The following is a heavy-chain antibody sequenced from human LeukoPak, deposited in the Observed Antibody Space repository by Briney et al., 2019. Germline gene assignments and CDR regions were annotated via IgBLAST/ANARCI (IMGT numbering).Heavy chain of an antibody. Sequence: PGGSLRLSCVGSGFTFRSYWMHWVRQVAGKGLVWISRIDMNGGSINYADSVKGRFIISRDNAKNTFYLQMDSLRVEDTAVYFCARGAAGSGYGSDNWGQGTVVTVSS. CDR3: ARGAAGSGYGSDN. CDR1: GFTFRSYW. V-gene: IGHV3-74*01. J-gene: IGHJ4*02. CDR2: IDMNGGSI. D-gene: IGHD3-9*01.